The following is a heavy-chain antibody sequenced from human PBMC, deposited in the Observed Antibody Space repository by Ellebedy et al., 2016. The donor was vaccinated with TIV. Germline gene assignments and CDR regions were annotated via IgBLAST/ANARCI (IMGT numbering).Heavy chain of an antibody. V-gene: IGHV1-69*13. J-gene: IGHJ3*02. D-gene: IGHD3-10*01. CDR3: ARGNYGSGWGAFDI. CDR2: IIPIFGTA. Sequence: SVKVSXXASGGTFSSYAISWVRQAPGQGLEWMGGIIPIFGTANYAQKFQGRVTITADESTSTAYMELSSLRSEDTAVYYCARGNYGSGWGAFDIWGQGTMVTVSS. CDR1: GGTFSSYA.